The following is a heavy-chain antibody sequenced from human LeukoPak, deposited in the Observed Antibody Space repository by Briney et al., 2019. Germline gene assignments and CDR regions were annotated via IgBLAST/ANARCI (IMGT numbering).Heavy chain of an antibody. CDR2: IYYSGST. D-gene: IGHD3-9*01. Sequence: SETLSLTCTVSGGSISSGGYYWSWIRQHPGKVLEWIGYIYYSGSTYYNPSLKSRVTISVDTSKNQFSLKLSSVTAADTAVYYCARELRDFDWLLLDYWGQGTLVTVSS. CDR1: GGSISSGGYY. CDR3: ARELRDFDWLLLDY. J-gene: IGHJ4*02. V-gene: IGHV4-31*03.